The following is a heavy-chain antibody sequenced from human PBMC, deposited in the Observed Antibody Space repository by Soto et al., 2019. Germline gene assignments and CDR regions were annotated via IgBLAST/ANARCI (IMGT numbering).Heavy chain of an antibody. CDR2: VNGGGDST. CDR3: VKDVGYGFILYDF. D-gene: IGHD3-16*01. Sequence: PGGSLRLSCTASGFTFSSFGMTWVRQAPGKGLEWVSTVNGGGDSTHYADSVKGRFSIFGDNSKNTVYLQMNSLRAEDSAIYYCVKDVGYGFILYDFWGQGTLVTVSS. V-gene: IGHV3-23*01. CDR1: GFTFSSFG. J-gene: IGHJ4*02.